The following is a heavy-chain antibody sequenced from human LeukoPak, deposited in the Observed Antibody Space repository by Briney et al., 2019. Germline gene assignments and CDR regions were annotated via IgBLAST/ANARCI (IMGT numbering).Heavy chain of an antibody. V-gene: IGHV1-46*01. Sequence: ASVKVSCKASGYTFTSYYMHWVRQAPGQGLEWMGIINPSGGSTSYAQKFQGRVTMTRDTSTSTVYMELSSLRSEDTAVYYCARPTTETYYYDSSGYSEGMDVWGQGTTVTVSS. CDR2: INPSGGST. CDR1: GYTFTSYY. D-gene: IGHD3-22*01. J-gene: IGHJ6*02. CDR3: ARPTTETYYYDSSGYSEGMDV.